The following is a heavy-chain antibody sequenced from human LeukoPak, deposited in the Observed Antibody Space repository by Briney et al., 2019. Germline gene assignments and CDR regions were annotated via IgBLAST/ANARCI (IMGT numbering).Heavy chain of an antibody. J-gene: IGHJ4*02. D-gene: IGHD6-19*01. V-gene: IGHV3-48*01. CDR3: ARAPYSSGWYRGDNDY. CDR1: GFTFSRYS. Sequence: GGSLRLSCAASGFTFSRYSMNWVRQAPGKGLEWVSYISSSSTIYYADSVKGRFTISRDNAKNSLYLQMSSLRAEDTAVYYCARAPYSSGWYRGDNDYWGQGTLVTVSS. CDR2: ISSSSTI.